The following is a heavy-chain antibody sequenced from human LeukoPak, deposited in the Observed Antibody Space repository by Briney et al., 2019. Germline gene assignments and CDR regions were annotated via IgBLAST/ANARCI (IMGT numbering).Heavy chain of an antibody. CDR2: IYSGGST. Sequence: GGSLRLSCAASGFTVSSNYMSWVRQAPGKGLEWVSVIYSGGSTYYADSVKGRFTISRDNSKNTLYLQMHSLRAEDTAVYYCASAKTPNPHNYYDSSGYYYPGYWGQGTLVTVSS. CDR1: GFTVSSNY. D-gene: IGHD3-22*01. V-gene: IGHV3-66*02. CDR3: ASAKTPNPHNYYDSSGYYYPGY. J-gene: IGHJ4*02.